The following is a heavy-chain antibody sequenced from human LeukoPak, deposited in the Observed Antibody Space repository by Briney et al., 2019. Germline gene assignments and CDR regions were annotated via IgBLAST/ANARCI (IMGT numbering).Heavy chain of an antibody. CDR1: GFTFSSYA. J-gene: IGHJ4*02. V-gene: IGHV3-30-3*01. CDR3: ARDGASYSSTLEYYFDY. Sequence: PGGSLRLSCAASGFTFSSYAMHWVRQAPGKGLGWVAVISYDGSNKYYADSVKGRFTISRDNSKNTLYLQMNSLRAEDTAVYYCARDGASYSSTLEYYFDYWGQGTLVTVSS. D-gene: IGHD6-13*01. CDR2: ISYDGSNK.